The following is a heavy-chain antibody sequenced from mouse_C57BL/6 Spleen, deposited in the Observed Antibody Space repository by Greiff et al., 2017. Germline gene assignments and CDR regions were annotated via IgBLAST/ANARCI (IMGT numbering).Heavy chain of an antibody. CDR2: FYPGDGDT. V-gene: IGHV1-82*01. D-gene: IGHD1-1*01. Sequence: QVQLKESGPELVKPGASVKISCKASGYAFSSSWMNWVKQRPGTGLEWIGRFYPGDGDTNYNGKFKGKATLTADKSSSTAYMQLSSLTAEDSAVYFCARGSSSGYWGQGTTLTVSS. J-gene: IGHJ2*01. CDR3: ARGSSSGY. CDR1: GYAFSSSW.